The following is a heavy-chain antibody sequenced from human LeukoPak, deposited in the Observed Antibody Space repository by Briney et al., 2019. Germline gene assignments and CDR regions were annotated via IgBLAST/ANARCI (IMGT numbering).Heavy chain of an antibody. CDR2: FKTNSGQV. J-gene: IGHJ4*02. CDR3: AKWMSLRGMIRGVMGDY. D-gene: IGHD3-10*01. Sequence: GGSLRLSCVASGFTFSDYAMNWVRQAPGKGLEWVSTFKTNSGQVYHAESVRGRFTISRDNSKNTVYLQMSRLRAEDTAVYYCAKWMSLRGMIRGVMGDYWGQGTLVTVSS. V-gene: IGHV3-23*01. CDR1: GFTFSDYA.